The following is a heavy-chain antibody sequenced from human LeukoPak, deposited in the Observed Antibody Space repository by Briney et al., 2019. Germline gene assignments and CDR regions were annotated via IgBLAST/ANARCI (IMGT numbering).Heavy chain of an antibody. CDR2: IFYSGGA. D-gene: IGHD6-13*01. V-gene: IGHV4-59*07. CDR3: ARVYYSNSYDYWYFDL. J-gene: IGHJ2*01. Sequence: SDTLSLTCTLSGGSIRSYYWSWIRQPPGKGLEWIGYIFYSGGANYNPSLKSRVTISVDTSKNQFSLKLTSVTAADTAVYYCARVYYSNSYDYWYFDLWGRGTLVTVSS. CDR1: GGSIRSYY.